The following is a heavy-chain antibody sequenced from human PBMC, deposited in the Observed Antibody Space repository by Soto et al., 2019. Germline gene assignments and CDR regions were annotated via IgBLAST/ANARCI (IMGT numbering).Heavy chain of an antibody. CDR1: GFTFSDYW. CDR2: IKFDGSEK. Sequence: GGSLRLSCAASGFTFSDYWMSWVRQAPGKGPEWVANIKFDGSEKQYVDSVKGRFSISRDNSRNSLFXXXXXLRAGDTAVYYCVKDGGYCSSTTCYSPRNHYFDSWGQGTLVTVSS. CDR3: VKDGGYCSSTTCYSPRNHYFDS. V-gene: IGHV3-7*03. D-gene: IGHD2-2*01. J-gene: IGHJ4*02.